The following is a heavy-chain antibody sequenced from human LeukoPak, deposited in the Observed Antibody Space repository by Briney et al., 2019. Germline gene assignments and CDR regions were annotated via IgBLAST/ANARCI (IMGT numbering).Heavy chain of an antibody. Sequence: GGSLRLSCAASGFTFTSYTMGWVRQAPGTGLEWVSSISGSGDSKYHADSVRGRFTISRDNSKNTLYLQMNRLRAEDTAVYYCAKHPSTLFDYWGQGTLVTVSS. V-gene: IGHV3-23*01. CDR2: ISGSGDSK. CDR3: AKHPSTLFDY. J-gene: IGHJ4*02. CDR1: GFTFTSYT. D-gene: IGHD4-11*01.